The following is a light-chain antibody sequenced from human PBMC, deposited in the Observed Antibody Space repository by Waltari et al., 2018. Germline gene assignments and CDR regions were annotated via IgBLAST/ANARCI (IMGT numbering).Light chain of an antibody. V-gene: IGKV1-9*01. CDR1: QDISTY. CDR3: QQLSGYPFT. J-gene: IGKJ3*01. CDR2: AVS. Sequence: IQLTQSPSFLSASVGDRVTITCRASQDISTYLAWYQQKPGKAPKLLIHAVSTLQAGVPSRFSGGGSGTEFTLTISSLQPEDFATYYCQQLSGYPFTFGPGTKVDIK.